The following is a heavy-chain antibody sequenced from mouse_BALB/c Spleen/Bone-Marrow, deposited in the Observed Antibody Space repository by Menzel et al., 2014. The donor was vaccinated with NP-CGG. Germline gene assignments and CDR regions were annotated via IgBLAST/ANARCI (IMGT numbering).Heavy chain of an antibody. D-gene: IGHD2-10*02. J-gene: IGHJ2*01. Sequence: EVQVVESGPSLVKPSQTLSLTCSVTGDSITSGYWNWIRKFPGNKLECMGYISYSGSTYYNPSLKSRISITRDTSKNQYYLQLNSVTTEDTATYYCARDWYGNSFDYWGQGTTLTVSS. CDR1: GDSITSGY. V-gene: IGHV3-8*02. CDR2: ISYSGST. CDR3: ARDWYGNSFDY.